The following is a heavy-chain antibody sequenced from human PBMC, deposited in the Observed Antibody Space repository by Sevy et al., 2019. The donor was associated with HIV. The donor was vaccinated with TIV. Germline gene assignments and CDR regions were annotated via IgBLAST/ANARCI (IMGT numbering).Heavy chain of an antibody. Sequence: SEILSLTCTVSGGSISSGDYYWSWIRQPPGKGLEWIGYIYYSGSTYYNPSLKSRVTISVDTSKNQFSLKLSSVTAADTAVYYCARVPLYSSSSGWFDPWGQGTLVTVSS. D-gene: IGHD6-6*01. CDR1: GGSISSGDYY. CDR2: IYYSGST. J-gene: IGHJ5*02. CDR3: ARVPLYSSSSGWFDP. V-gene: IGHV4-30-4*01.